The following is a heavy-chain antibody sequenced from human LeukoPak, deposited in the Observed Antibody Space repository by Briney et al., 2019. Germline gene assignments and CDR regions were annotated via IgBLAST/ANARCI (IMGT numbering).Heavy chain of an antibody. CDR3: ARLANTVFGVMPYFFDF. J-gene: IGHJ4*02. D-gene: IGHD3-3*01. V-gene: IGHV1-2*02. CDR2: VNPNSGGT. Sequence: ASVKVSCKASGCTFTGHYIHWVRQAPGQGLEWMGWVNPNSGGTQSAQKFQGRVTMTRDTSITTAYMELSRLTSDDTAVYYCARLANTVFGVMPYFFDFWGQGTLVTVSS. CDR1: GCTFTGHY.